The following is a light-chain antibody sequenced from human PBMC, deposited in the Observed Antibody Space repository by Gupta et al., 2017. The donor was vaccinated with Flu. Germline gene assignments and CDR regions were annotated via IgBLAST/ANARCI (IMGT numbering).Light chain of an antibody. Sequence: DIVMTQSPDSLAVSLGERATINCKSSQSVLYSSNNKNYLAWYQQKPGQPPKLLIYWASTLESGVPDRFSGSGSGTDFTLTISSLQAEDVAVYYGQQDYSTWTFGQGTKVEIK. CDR2: WAS. CDR3: QQDYSTWT. CDR1: QSVLYSSNNKNY. J-gene: IGKJ1*01. V-gene: IGKV4-1*01.